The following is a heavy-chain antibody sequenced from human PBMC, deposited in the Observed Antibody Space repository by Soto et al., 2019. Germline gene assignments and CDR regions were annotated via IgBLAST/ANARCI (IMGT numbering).Heavy chain of an antibody. CDR2: ISGIGGST. J-gene: IGHJ4*02. V-gene: IGHV3-23*01. D-gene: IGHD6-13*01. Sequence: GGSLRLSCSASGFTFTDYALSWFRQAPGKGLEWVATISGIGGSTYLADSVKGRLSISRDNSKNTVSLLMNSLRAEDTAVYFCARGSSGYISSWYYFDYWGRGTLVTVSS. CDR1: GFTFTDYA. CDR3: ARGSSGYISSWYYFDY.